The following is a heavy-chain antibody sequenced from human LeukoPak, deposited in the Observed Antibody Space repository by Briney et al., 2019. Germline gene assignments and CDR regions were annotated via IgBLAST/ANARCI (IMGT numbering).Heavy chain of an antibody. CDR2: ISGSGANT. D-gene: IGHD2-21*02. V-gene: IGHV3-23*01. J-gene: IGHJ4*02. Sequence: GGSLRLSCAASGFTFDDYGMSWVRQAPGKGLEWVSTISGSGANTFYADSVKGRFTISRDNSKNTLYLQMNSLRAEDTAVYYCAKDQTSIVVVTAIHYWGQGTLVTVSS. CDR1: GFTFDDYG. CDR3: AKDQTSIVVVTAIHY.